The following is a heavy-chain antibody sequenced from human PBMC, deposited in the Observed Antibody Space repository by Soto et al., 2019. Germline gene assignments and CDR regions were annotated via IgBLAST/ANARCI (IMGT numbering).Heavy chain of an antibody. D-gene: IGHD3-22*01. CDR2: ISYDGFNR. V-gene: IGHV3-33*01. CDR1: ASMFSTYV. Sequence: GGSLRRSCPASASMFSTYVMHGVRQAPGKGLEWVAVISYDGFNRYYADSVKGRFAISRDNSKNTLYLQMNSLRAEDTAVYYCARSFYDSRGFYYASDYWGQGTLVTVSS. CDR3: ARSFYDSRGFYYASDY. J-gene: IGHJ4*02.